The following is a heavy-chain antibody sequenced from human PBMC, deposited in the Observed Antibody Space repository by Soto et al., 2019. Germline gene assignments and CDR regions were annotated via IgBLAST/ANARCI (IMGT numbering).Heavy chain of an antibody. CDR1: GGIFSDYA. Sequence: QVQRVQSGAEVRRPGSSVKVACKTSGGIFSDYALSWVRQAPGQGLEWMGRIIPIFGTTTYAQKFHGRVTITADEPTSTAFMRRISLRSEDPAVYYCARQMNRGVIFDYWGQGNLVTVSS. V-gene: IGHV1-69*01. J-gene: IGHJ4*02. D-gene: IGHD3-10*01. CDR3: ARQMNRGVIFDY. CDR2: IIPIFGTT.